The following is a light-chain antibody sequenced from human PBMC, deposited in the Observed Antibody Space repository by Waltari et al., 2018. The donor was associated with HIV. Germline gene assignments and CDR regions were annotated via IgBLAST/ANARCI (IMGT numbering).Light chain of an antibody. V-gene: IGLV1-47*01. J-gene: IGLJ1*01. CDR2: GNG. CDR3: AAWDDSLSGSYV. Sequence: QSVLTQPPSASGTTGRRVTISCSGSSSNIGNNAVYWYQELPGTAPKLLIFGNGQRPSGVPDRFSGSKSGTSASLAISGLRSEDEADYYCAAWDDSLSGSYVFGTGTKVTVL. CDR1: SSNIGNNA.